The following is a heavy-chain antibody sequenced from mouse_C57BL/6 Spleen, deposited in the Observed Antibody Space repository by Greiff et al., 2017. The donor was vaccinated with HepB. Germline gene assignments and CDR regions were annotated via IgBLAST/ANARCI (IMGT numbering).Heavy chain of an antibody. V-gene: IGHV5-4*01. Sequence: EVMLVESGGGLVKPGGSLKLSCAASGFTFSSYAMSWVRQTPEKRLEWVATISDGGSYTYYPDNVKGRFTISRDNAKNNLYLQMSHLKSEDTAMYYCARDPNYDYFDYWGQGTTLTVSS. CDR1: GFTFSSYA. CDR2: ISDGGSYT. D-gene: IGHD2-4*01. J-gene: IGHJ2*01. CDR3: ARDPNYDYFDY.